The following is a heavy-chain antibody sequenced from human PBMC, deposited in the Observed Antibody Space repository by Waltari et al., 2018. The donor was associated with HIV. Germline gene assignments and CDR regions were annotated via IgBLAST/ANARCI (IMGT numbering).Heavy chain of an antibody. D-gene: IGHD1-1*01. CDR2: ISYDGSNK. CDR3: AKDKGGVTYIFDY. Sequence: QVQLVESGGGVVQPGRSPRLSCAASGFPFSSYGMHWVRQAPGKGLEWVAVISYDGSNKYYADAVKGRFTISRDNSKNTLDLQMNSLRAEDTAVYYCAKDKGGVTYIFDYWGQGTLVTVSS. J-gene: IGHJ4*02. CDR1: GFPFSSYG. V-gene: IGHV3-30*18.